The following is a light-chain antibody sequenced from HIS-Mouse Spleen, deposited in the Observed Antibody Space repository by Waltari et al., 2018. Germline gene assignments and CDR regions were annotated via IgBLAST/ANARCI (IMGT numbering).Light chain of an antibody. Sequence: QSALTQPASVSGSPGQSITISCTGTSSDVGGYNQFSWYQQHPGKAPKLMIYDVSNRPSGVSNRFSGSKSGNTASLTISGLQAEDEADYYCSSYTSSSTLVVFGGGTKLTVL. V-gene: IGLV2-14*03. J-gene: IGLJ2*01. CDR1: SSDVGGYNQ. CDR3: SSYTSSSTLVV. CDR2: DVS.